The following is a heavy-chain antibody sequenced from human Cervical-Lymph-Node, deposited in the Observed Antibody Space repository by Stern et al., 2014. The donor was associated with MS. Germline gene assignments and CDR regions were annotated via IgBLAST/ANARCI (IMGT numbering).Heavy chain of an antibody. CDR1: GYSFSTYW. D-gene: IGHD6-19*01. Sequence: EVQLVESGAAVKKPGESLTLSCRGSGYSFSTYWIGWVRQMSGKGLEWMGIFYPGDSDTRSCHSFQGQGPISIDAAISTASLHWSSMRAWDTATYYCARSPSGVSDPHYFDSWGQGTPVNVPS. CDR2: FYPGDSDT. V-gene: IGHV5-51*01. J-gene: IGHJ4*02. CDR3: ARSPSGVSDPHYFDS.